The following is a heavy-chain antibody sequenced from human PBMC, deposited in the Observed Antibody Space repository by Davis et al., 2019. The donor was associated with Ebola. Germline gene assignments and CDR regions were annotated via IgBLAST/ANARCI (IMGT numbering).Heavy chain of an antibody. CDR1: GYTFTSYA. CDR2: IIPIFGTA. J-gene: IGHJ3*02. CDR3: ARFIVGATNDAFDI. V-gene: IGHV1-69*13. D-gene: IGHD1-26*01. Sequence: SVKVSCKASGYTFTSYAISWVRQAPGQGLEWMGGIIPIFGTANYAQKFQGRVTITADESTSTAYMELRSLRSDDTAVYYCARFIVGATNDAFDIWGQGTMVTVSS.